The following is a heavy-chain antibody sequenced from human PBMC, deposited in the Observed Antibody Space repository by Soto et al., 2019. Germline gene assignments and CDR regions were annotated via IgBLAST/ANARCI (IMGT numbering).Heavy chain of an antibody. CDR3: ASRPSEVQSYGVFHX. CDR1: GFTFNNYW. J-gene: IGHJ5*01. Sequence: HPVGSLRLSCAASGFTFNNYWMTWVRQAPGRGLEWVANIKQDGSEKYYVDSVKGRFTISRHNAKNALYLQMNSRRAEDTAVYYCASRPSEVQSYGVFHXWGHGALVTIS. CDR2: IKQDGSEK. V-gene: IGHV3-7*03. D-gene: IGHD3-10*01.